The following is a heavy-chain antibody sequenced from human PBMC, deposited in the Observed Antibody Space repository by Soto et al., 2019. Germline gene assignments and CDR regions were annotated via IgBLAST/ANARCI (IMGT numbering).Heavy chain of an antibody. CDR2: IWYDGSNK. CDR3: ARDRGGTLAY. CDR1: GFTFSSYG. J-gene: IGHJ4*02. Sequence: ESGGGVVQPGRSLRLSCAASGFTFSSYGMHWVRQAPGKGLEWVAVIWYDGSNKDYADSVKGRFTISRDNSKNTLYLQMNSLRAEDTAVYYCARDRGGTLAYSCQGTLITVSS. V-gene: IGHV3-33*01. D-gene: IGHD2-15*01.